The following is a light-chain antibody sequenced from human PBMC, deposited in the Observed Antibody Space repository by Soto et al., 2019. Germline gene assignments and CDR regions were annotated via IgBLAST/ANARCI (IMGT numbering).Light chain of an antibody. CDR3: AAWDDSLTGPV. V-gene: IGLV1-36*01. CDR2: FDD. J-gene: IGLJ3*02. CDR1: SSNIGNNA. Sequence: QSVLTQPPSVSAAPRQRVTISCSGSSSNIGNNAVNWYQQLPGKAPKLLIHFDDRVASGVSDRFSGSKSGTSASPAISGLQSEDEADYYCAAWDDSLTGPVFGGGTKLTVL.